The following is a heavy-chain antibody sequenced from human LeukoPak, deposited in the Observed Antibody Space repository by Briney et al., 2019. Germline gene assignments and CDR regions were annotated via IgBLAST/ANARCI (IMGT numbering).Heavy chain of an antibody. V-gene: IGHV1-18*01. CDR2: ISAYNGNT. J-gene: IGHJ3*02. CDR1: GYTFTGYG. D-gene: IGHD2-2*01. CDR3: ARGFVVVPAAKQNAFDI. Sequence: ASVKVSCKASGYTFTGYGISWVRQAPGQGLEWMGWISAYNGNTNYAQKLQGRVTMTTDTSTSTAYMELRSLRSDDTAVYYCARGFVVVPAAKQNAFDIWGQGTMVTVSS.